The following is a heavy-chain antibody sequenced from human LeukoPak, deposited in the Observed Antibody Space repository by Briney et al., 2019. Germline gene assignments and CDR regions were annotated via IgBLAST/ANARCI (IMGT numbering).Heavy chain of an antibody. Sequence: ASVKVSCKVSGDTLTELPMHWVRQATGQGLEWMGWMNPNSGNTGYAQKFQGRVTMTRNTSISTAYMELSSLRSEDTAVYYCARGESGCGGDCYWYFDLWGRGTLVTVSS. D-gene: IGHD2-21*02. V-gene: IGHV1-8*01. CDR1: GDTLTELP. CDR3: ARGESGCGGDCYWYFDL. J-gene: IGHJ2*01. CDR2: MNPNSGNT.